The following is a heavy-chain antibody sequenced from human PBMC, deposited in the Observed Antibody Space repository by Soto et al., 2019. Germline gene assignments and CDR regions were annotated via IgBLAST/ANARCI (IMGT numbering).Heavy chain of an antibody. CDR1: GYTFTNFG. D-gene: IGHD3-16*01. CDR3: AGGGTPIDY. J-gene: IGHJ4*02. Sequence: QVQLVQSGAEVKKPGASVKVSCKASGYTFTNFGISWVRQAPGQGLEWMGWISAYKGNTNYAQKFQGGVTMTTDTSTSTAYMEVRSLGFDDTAVYYCAGGGTPIDYWGQGTLVTVSS. CDR2: ISAYKGNT. V-gene: IGHV1-18*01.